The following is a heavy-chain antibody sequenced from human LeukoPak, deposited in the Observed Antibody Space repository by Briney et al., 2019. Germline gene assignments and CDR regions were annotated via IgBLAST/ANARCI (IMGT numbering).Heavy chain of an antibody. J-gene: IGHJ3*02. CDR3: AKALRYFDWLFPGAFDI. CDR2: ISGSGGST. V-gene: IGHV3-23*01. Sequence: GGSLRLSCAASAFTFSSYAMSWVRQAPGKGLEWVSAISGSGGSTYYADSVKGRFTISRDNSKNTLYLQMNSLRAEDTAVYYCAKALRYFDWLFPGAFDIWGQGTMVTVSS. D-gene: IGHD3-9*01. CDR1: AFTFSSYA.